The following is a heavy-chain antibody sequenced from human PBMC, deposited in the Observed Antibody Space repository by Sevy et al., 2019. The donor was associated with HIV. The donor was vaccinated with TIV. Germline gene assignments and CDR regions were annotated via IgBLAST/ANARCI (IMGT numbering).Heavy chain of an antibody. CDR3: ARDIGAGRNSETCSPPCFFYYFDS. D-gene: IGHD1-26*01. V-gene: IGHV3-9*01. CDR1: GFSLDDYA. J-gene: IGHJ4*02. Sequence: GGSLRLSCAASGFSLDDYAMHWVRQSSGKGLEWVAGISWNSGSIGYADSVKGRFTISRDNARNTLYLQMNNMRSEDTALCYSARDIGAGRNSETCSPPCFFYYFDSWGQGTLVTVSS. CDR2: ISWNSGSI.